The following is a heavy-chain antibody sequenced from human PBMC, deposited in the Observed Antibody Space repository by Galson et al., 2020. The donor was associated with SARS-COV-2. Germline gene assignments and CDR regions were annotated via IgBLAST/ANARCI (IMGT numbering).Heavy chain of an antibody. CDR2: IHRDGSTT. J-gene: IGHJ6*03. Sequence: GGSLRLSCAASAFTFSTYWMHWLRQAPGKGLVWVSRIHRDGSTTTYADSVQGRFTISRDNAKNTLYLQMSSLRAEDAAVYYCARESAVQGGYYMDVWGTGITVSVSS. CDR3: ARESAVQGGYYMDV. CDR1: AFTFSTYW. D-gene: IGHD3-10*01. V-gene: IGHV3-74*01.